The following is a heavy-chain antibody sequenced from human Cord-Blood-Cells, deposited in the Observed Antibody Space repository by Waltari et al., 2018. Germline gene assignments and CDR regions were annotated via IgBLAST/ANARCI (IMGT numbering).Heavy chain of an antibody. Sequence: EVQLVESGGGLVQPGGSLRPSWAASGFTVRSYWMSWVRQAPGKGLEWVANIKQDGSEKYYVDSVKGRFTISRDNAKNSLYLQMNSLRAEDTAVYYCARDDNWNYDYWGQGTLVTVSS. CDR2: IKQDGSEK. J-gene: IGHJ4*02. CDR1: GFTVRSYW. CDR3: ARDDNWNYDY. V-gene: IGHV3-7*01. D-gene: IGHD1-20*01.